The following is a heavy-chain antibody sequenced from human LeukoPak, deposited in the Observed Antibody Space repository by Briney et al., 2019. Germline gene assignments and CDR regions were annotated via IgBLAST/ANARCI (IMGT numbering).Heavy chain of an antibody. CDR3: GGDESVSGPTTFDF. V-gene: IGHV3-74*01. D-gene: IGHD6-19*01. Sequence: HPGGSLRLSCAASGFTFSDYWMHWVRQVPGKGLVWVSRINTDGRSTIYADSAKGRFTISRDNAKNTLYLQMNSLRGEDTGVYYCGGDESVSGPTTFDFWGQGTLVTVSS. J-gene: IGHJ4*02. CDR2: INTDGRST. CDR1: GFTFSDYW.